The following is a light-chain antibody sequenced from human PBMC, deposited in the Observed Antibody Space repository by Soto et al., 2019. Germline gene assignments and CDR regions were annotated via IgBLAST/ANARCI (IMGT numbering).Light chain of an antibody. CDR2: GAS. Sequence: EIVLTQSPGTLSLSPGERATLSCRASQSVSNNYLAWYQQKPGQAPRLLIYGASSRATGIPDRLSGSGSGTDVTLAISKLELEDFAVYYCHRYGGSYTCKVGQGTKAEIK. CDR1: QSVSNNY. V-gene: IGKV3-20*01. J-gene: IGKJ1*01. CDR3: HRYGGSYTCK.